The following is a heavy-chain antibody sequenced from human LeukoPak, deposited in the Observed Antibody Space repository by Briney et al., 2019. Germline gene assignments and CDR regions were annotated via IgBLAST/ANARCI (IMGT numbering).Heavy chain of an antibody. CDR3: ARDGGGNSFDY. CDR2: ISSSSSYI. CDR1: GFTFSSYS. V-gene: IGHV3-21*01. J-gene: IGHJ4*02. Sequence: GGSLRLSCAASGFTFSSYSMNWVRQAPGKGLEWVSSISSSSSYIYYVDSVKGRFTISRDNAKNSLYLQMNSLRAEDTAVYYCARDGGGNSFDYWGQGTLVTVSS. D-gene: IGHD4-23*01.